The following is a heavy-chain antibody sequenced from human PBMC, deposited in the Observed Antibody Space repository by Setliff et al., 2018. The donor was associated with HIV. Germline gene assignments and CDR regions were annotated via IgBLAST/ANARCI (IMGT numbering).Heavy chain of an antibody. CDR2: IRSSGDT. CDR3: TIPASSLAPN. CDR1: GASISSHNYY. Sequence: KPSETLSLTCTVSGASISSHNYYWGWIRQSPGKGLEWIASIRSSGDTYYNPSLQSRVIISVDTSNNQISLKLTSVTAADTPVYYCTIPASSLAPNWGRGTQVTVSS. V-gene: IGHV4-39*01. J-gene: IGHJ4*02.